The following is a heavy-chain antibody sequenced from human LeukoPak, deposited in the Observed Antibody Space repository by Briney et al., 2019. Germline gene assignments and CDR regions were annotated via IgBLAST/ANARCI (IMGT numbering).Heavy chain of an antibody. V-gene: IGHV1-2*02. J-gene: IGHJ4*02. Sequence: ASVKVSCKASGYTFTGYYMHWVRQAPGQGLEWMGWINPNSGGTNYAQKFQGRVTMTRDTSISTASMELSSLKPDDTAVYYCAREAYCGGDCYNLPFDYWGQGTLVTVSS. CDR1: GYTFTGYY. D-gene: IGHD2-21*02. CDR2: INPNSGGT. CDR3: AREAYCGGDCYNLPFDY.